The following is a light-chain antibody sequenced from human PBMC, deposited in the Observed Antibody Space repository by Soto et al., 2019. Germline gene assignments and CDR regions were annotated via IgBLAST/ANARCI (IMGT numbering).Light chain of an antibody. Sequence: DIQMTQSPSTLSASVGDRVTITCRASQSISRSLAWYQQKPGKAPSLLIYDASSLEGGVPSRFSGSGFGTEFTLTITNLQPADFATYYCQQSYSTLLTFGGGTKVEIK. CDR2: DAS. V-gene: IGKV1-5*01. J-gene: IGKJ4*01. CDR3: QQSYSTLLT. CDR1: QSISRS.